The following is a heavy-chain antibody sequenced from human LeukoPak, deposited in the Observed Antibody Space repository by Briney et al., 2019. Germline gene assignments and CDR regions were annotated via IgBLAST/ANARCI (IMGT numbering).Heavy chain of an antibody. V-gene: IGHV3-21*01. Sequence: PGGSLRLSCAASGFTFSIYSMNWVRQAPGKGLEWVSSIGGTSSSLYYAESVKGRFTISRDNARNSLYLQMNSLRAEDTAVYYCAKEAGQDYGALDAFDVWGQGTMVTVSS. CDR3: AKEAGQDYGALDAFDV. CDR1: GFTFSIYS. CDR2: IGGTSSSL. J-gene: IGHJ3*01. D-gene: IGHD4-17*01.